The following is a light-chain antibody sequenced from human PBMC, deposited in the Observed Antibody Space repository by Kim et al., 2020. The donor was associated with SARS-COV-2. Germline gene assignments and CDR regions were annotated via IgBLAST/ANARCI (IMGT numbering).Light chain of an antibody. CDR3: QAWDSSIVV. CDR2: QDT. Sequence: VSQGQTASITCSGDKLGDKYACWYQQKPGQSPVLVIYQDTKRPSGIPERFSGSNSGNTATLTISGTQAMDEADYYCQAWDSSIVVFGGGTQLTVL. J-gene: IGLJ2*01. CDR1: KLGDKY. V-gene: IGLV3-1*01.